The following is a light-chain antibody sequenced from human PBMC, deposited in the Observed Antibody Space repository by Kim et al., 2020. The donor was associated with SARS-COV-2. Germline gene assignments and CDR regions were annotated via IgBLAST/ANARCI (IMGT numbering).Light chain of an antibody. CDR1: SSNIGAGDD. CDR3: QSCDNSLTAWV. J-gene: IGLJ3*02. CDR2: GNI. Sequence: QSVLTQPPSVSGAPGQRVTISCTGSSSNIGAGDDVNWYQQLPGTAPKLLIYGNINRPSGVPDRFSGSKSGTSASLAITGLQAEDEADYYCQSCDNSLTAWVFGGGTQLTVL. V-gene: IGLV1-40*01.